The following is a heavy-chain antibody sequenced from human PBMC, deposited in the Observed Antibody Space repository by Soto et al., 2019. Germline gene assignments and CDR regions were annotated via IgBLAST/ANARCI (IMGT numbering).Heavy chain of an antibody. CDR2: ISTNGGST. Sequence: GGSLRLSCSASGFTFSSYAMHWVRQAPGKGLEYVSSISTNGGSTHYADSVKGRFTISRDNSKNTQYLQMSSLRADDTAVYYCAKGEYYYDSSGYYPFDYWGQGTLVTVSS. D-gene: IGHD3-22*01. CDR3: AKGEYYYDSSGYYPFDY. CDR1: GFTFSSYA. V-gene: IGHV3-64D*06. J-gene: IGHJ4*02.